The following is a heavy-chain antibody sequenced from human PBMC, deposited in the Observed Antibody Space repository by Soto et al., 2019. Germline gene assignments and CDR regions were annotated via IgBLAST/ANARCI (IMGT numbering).Heavy chain of an antibody. CDR3: ARDEYYYDSSGFSFDAFDI. CDR2: ISPYNDNK. J-gene: IGHJ3*02. CDR1: GYTFTSYG. V-gene: IGHV1-18*01. D-gene: IGHD3-22*01. Sequence: ASVKVSCKASGYTFTSYGISWVRQAPGQGLEWMGWISPYNDNKNYAQKLQGRVTMTKDTFTSTAYMELRSLRSDDTAVYYCARDEYYYDSSGFSFDAFDIWGQGTMVTVSS.